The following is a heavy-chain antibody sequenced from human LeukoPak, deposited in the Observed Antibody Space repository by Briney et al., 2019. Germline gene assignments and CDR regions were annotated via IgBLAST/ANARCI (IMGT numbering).Heavy chain of an antibody. CDR2: INSDGSST. Sequence: PGGSLRLSCAASGFSFGNYWMHWVRQVPGKGLEWVSRINSDGSSTSYADSVKGRFTISRDNAKNTLYLQMNSLRAEDTAVYYCASRAVSGTYYVYYFDYWGQGTLVTVSS. CDR3: ASRAVSGTYYVYYFDY. D-gene: IGHD1-26*01. J-gene: IGHJ4*02. CDR1: GFSFGNYW. V-gene: IGHV3-74*01.